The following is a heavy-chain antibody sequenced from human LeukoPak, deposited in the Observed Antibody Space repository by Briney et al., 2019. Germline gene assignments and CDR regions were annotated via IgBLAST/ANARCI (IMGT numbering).Heavy chain of an antibody. Sequence: PGGSLRLSCAASGFTFSSYAMSWVRQAPGKGLEWVSSISSSSSYIYYADSVKGRFTISRDNAKNSLYLQMNSLRAEDTAVYYCARDGSGYIAAAGYYFDYWGQGTLVTVSS. CDR1: GFTFSSYA. CDR3: ARDGSGYIAAAGYYFDY. D-gene: IGHD6-13*01. CDR2: ISSSSSYI. J-gene: IGHJ4*02. V-gene: IGHV3-21*01.